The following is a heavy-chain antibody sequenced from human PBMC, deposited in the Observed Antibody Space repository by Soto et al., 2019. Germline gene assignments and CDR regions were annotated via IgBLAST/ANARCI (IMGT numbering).Heavy chain of an antibody. Sequence: SETLSLTCTVSGGSISSYYWSWIRQPAGKGLEWIGRIYTSGSTNYNPSLKSRVTMPVDTSKNQFSLKLSSVTAADTAVYYCARTLRKQHRYDYYYGMDVWGQGTTVTVSS. D-gene: IGHD3-9*01. V-gene: IGHV4-4*07. CDR1: GGSISSYY. CDR3: ARTLRKQHRYDYYYGMDV. CDR2: IYTSGST. J-gene: IGHJ6*02.